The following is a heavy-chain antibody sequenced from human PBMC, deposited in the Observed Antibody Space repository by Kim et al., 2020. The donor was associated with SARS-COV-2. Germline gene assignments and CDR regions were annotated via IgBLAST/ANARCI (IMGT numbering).Heavy chain of an antibody. V-gene: IGHV5-51*01. J-gene: IGHJ4*02. D-gene: IGHD2-2*03. CDR2: IYPGDSDT. CDR3: ARRVGYCSSTSCYFDY. Sequence: GESLKISCKGSGYSFTSYWIGWVRQMPGKGLEWMGIIYPGDSDTRYSPSFQGQVTISADKSISTAYLQWSSLKASDTAMYYCARRVGYCSSTSCYFDYWGQGTLVTVSS. CDR1: GYSFTSYW.